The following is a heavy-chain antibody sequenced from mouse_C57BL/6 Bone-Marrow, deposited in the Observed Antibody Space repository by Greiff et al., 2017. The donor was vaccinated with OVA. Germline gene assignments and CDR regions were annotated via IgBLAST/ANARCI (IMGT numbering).Heavy chain of an antibody. V-gene: IGHV1-69*01. CDR2: IDPSDSYT. CDR1: GYTFTSYW. CDR3: SRSVNYDYDKGYEFDY. J-gene: IGHJ2*01. Sequence: QVQLQQPGAELVMPGASVKLSCKASGYTFTSYWMHWVKQRPGQGLEWIGEIDPSDSYTNYNQKFKGKSTLTVDKSSSTAYMQLSSLTSEDSADYYCSRSVNYDYDKGYEFDYWGQGTTLTVSA. D-gene: IGHD2-4*01.